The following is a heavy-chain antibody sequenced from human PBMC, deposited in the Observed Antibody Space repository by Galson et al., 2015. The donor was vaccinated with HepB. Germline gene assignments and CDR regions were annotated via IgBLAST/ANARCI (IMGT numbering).Heavy chain of an antibody. CDR2: IYYSGST. D-gene: IGHD6-19*01. J-gene: IGHJ4*02. Sequence: TLSLTCTVSGGSISSHYWSWIRQPPGKGLEWIGYIYYSGSTNYNPSLKSRVTISVDTSNNQFSLKLSSVTAADTAVYYCATSGYSSGARYWGQGTLVTVSS. CDR1: GGSISSHY. CDR3: ATSGYSSGARY. V-gene: IGHV4-59*11.